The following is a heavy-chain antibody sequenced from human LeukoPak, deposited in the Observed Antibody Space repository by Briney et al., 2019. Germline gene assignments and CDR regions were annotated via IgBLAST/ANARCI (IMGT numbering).Heavy chain of an antibody. Sequence: PSQTLSLTCTVSGGSISSGGYYWSWIRQPPGKGLEWIGYIYHSGSTYYNPSLKSRVTISVDRSKNQFSLKLSSVTAADTAVYYCARAGDRQFDWYFDLWGRGTLVTVSS. D-gene: IGHD7-27*01. J-gene: IGHJ2*01. CDR1: GGSISSGGYY. CDR2: IYHSGST. V-gene: IGHV4-30-2*01. CDR3: ARAGDRQFDWYFDL.